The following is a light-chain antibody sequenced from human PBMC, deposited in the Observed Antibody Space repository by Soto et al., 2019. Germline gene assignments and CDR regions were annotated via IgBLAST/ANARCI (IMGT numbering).Light chain of an antibody. V-gene: IGKV3-20*01. CDR1: QSVGRRY. CDR3: QYQGT. CDR2: DTS. Sequence: PGERATLSCRASQSVGRRYLAWYQQKPGQAPILLIYDTSERASDIPDRFSGSGSGTDFTLTISRLVPEDFAVYYCQYQGTFGGGTKVEIK. J-gene: IGKJ4*01.